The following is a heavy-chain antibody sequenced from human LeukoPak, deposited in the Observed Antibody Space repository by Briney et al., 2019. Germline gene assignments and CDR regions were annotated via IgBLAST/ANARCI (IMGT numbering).Heavy chain of an antibody. V-gene: IGHV4-59*01. J-gene: IGHJ5*02. CDR3: ARGLGYCSSTSCYGLYNWFDP. CDR2: IYYSGST. D-gene: IGHD2-2*01. Sequence: SETLSLTGTVSGGSISSYYWSWIRQPPGKGLEWIGYIYYSGSTNYNPSLKSRVTISVDTSKNQFSLKLSSVTAADTAVYYCARGLGYCSSTSCYGLYNWFDPWGQGTLVTVSS. CDR1: GGSISSYY.